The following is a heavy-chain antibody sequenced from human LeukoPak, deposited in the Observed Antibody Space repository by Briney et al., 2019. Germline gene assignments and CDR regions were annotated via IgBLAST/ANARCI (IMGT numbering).Heavy chain of an antibody. V-gene: IGHV4-39*01. D-gene: IGHD6-25*01. CDR3: ARWGPGIAAAGSSDAFDI. CDR2: IHYSGST. CDR1: GGSISSSSYY. Sequence: SETLSLTCTVSGGSISSSSYYWGWIRQPPGKGLEWTGSIHYSGSTYYNPSLKSRVTIYVDTSKNQFSLKLSSVTAADTAVYYCARWGPGIAAAGSSDAFDIWGQGTVVTVSS. J-gene: IGHJ3*02.